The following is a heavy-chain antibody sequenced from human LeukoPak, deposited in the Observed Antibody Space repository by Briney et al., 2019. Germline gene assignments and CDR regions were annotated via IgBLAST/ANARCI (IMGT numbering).Heavy chain of an antibody. CDR3: ARTNARLYRHFYYYYYYMDV. J-gene: IGHJ6*03. Sequence: SVKVSCKASGGTFSSYAISWVRQAPGQGLEWMGGIIPIFGTANYAQKFQGRVTITADESTSTAYMELSSLRSEDTAVYYCARTNARLYRHFYYYYYYMDVWGKGTTVTVSS. CDR1: GGTFSSYA. D-gene: IGHD1-14*01. CDR2: IIPIFGTA. V-gene: IGHV1-69*13.